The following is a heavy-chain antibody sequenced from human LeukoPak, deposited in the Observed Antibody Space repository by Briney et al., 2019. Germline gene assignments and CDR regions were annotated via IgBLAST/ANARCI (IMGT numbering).Heavy chain of an antibody. V-gene: IGHV3-13*04. D-gene: IGHD1-26*01. CDR3: ARAQVGRHPWGKAFHI. CDR2: IGTAGDT. Sequence: PGGSLSLSCAASGYTFSSYDMHWLRQATGKGLEWVSAIGTAGDTYYPGSVKGRFTISKENAKNSLYLQMNSLRAGDTAVYYCARAQVGRHPWGKAFHIWGQGTMFTVSS. J-gene: IGHJ3*02. CDR1: GYTFSSYD.